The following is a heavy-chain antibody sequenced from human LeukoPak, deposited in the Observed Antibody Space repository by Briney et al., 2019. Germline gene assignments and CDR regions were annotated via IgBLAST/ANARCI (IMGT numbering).Heavy chain of an antibody. J-gene: IGHJ4*02. V-gene: IGHV3-30*04. D-gene: IGHD5-24*01. CDR2: ISYDGSNK. CDR3: ARGRDGYNYGGFDY. CDR1: GFTLSSYA. Sequence: PGGSLRLSCAASGFTLSSYAIHWVRQAPGKGLEWVAVISYDGSNKYYADSVKGRFTISRDNSKNTLYLQMNSLRAEDTAVYYCARGRDGYNYGGFDYWGQGTLVTVSS.